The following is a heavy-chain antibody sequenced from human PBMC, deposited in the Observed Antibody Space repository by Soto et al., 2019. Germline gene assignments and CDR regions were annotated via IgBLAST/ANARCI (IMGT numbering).Heavy chain of an antibody. J-gene: IGHJ4*02. CDR2: ISYDGSNK. D-gene: IGHD3-22*01. CDR3: AKEETYYYDSSGYSPFDY. CDR1: GFTFSSYG. Sequence: QVQLVESGGGVVQPGRSLRLSCAASGFTFSSYGMHWVRQAPGKGLEWVAVISYDGSNKYYADSVKGRFTISRDNSKNTLYLQMNSLRAEDTAVYYCAKEETYYYDSSGYSPFDYWGQGTLVTVSS. V-gene: IGHV3-30*18.